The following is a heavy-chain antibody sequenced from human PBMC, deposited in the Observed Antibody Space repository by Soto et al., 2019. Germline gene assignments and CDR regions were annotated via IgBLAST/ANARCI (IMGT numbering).Heavy chain of an antibody. CDR1: GFIFSSYS. V-gene: IGHV3-48*01. Sequence: GGSLRLSCAASGFIFSSYSMNWVRQAPGKGLEWVSYISSSSDTIYYADSVKGRFTISRDNAKNSLYLQMNSLRAEDTAVYYCARDPRYCSGGNCYSSYYYYLDVRGIGTTVTVSS. CDR2: ISSSSDTI. CDR3: ARDPRYCSGGNCYSSYYYYLDV. J-gene: IGHJ6*03. D-gene: IGHD2-15*01.